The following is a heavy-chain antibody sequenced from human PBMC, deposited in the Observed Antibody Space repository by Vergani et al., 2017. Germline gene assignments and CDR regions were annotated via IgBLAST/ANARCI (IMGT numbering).Heavy chain of an antibody. CDR3: ARGLRIAARPGGVNWFDP. Sequence: QVQLQQWGAGLLKPSETLSLTCAVYGGSFSGYYWSWIRQPPGKGLEWIGEINHSGSTNYNPSLKSRVTISVDTSKNQFSLKLSSVTAAATAVYYCARGLRIAARPGGVNWFDPGGQGTLVTVSS. J-gene: IGHJ5*02. V-gene: IGHV4-34*01. CDR1: GGSFSGYY. D-gene: IGHD6-6*01. CDR2: INHSGST.